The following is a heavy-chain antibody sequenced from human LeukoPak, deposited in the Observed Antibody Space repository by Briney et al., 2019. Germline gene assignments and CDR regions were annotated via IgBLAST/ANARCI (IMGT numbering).Heavy chain of an antibody. Sequence: GGSLRPSCAASGFTFSSYSMNWDRQAPGKGLEWVSSISSSSYIYYADSVKGRFTISRDNAKNSLYLQMNSLRAEDTAVYYCARDLTHGDTNWFDPWGQGTLVTVSS. CDR1: GFTFSSYS. D-gene: IGHD4-17*01. CDR3: ARDLTHGDTNWFDP. CDR2: ISSSSYI. J-gene: IGHJ5*02. V-gene: IGHV3-21*01.